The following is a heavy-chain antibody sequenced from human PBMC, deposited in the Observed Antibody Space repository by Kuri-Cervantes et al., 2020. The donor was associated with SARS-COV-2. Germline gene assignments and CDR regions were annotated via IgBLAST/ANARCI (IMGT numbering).Heavy chain of an antibody. V-gene: IGHV1-24*01. Sequence: ASVKVSCKVSGYTLTELSMHWVRQAPGKGLEWMGGFDPEDGETIYAQKFQGRVTMTEDTSTDTAYMELSSLRSEDTAVYYCARYGGITMVQGVIKGDGGYYYYMDVWGKGTTVTVSS. CDR1: GYTLTELS. J-gene: IGHJ6*03. D-gene: IGHD3-10*01. CDR3: ARYGGITMVQGVIKGDGGYYYYMDV. CDR2: FDPEDGET.